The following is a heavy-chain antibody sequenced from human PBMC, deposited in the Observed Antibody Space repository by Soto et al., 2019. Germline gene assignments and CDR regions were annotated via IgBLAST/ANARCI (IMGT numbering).Heavy chain of an antibody. CDR3: SRVDPGETSPFVH. V-gene: IGHV1-3*01. CDR1: GYTFSNYG. D-gene: IGHD3-10*01. CDR2: INAGNGNT. J-gene: IGHJ4*02. Sequence: ASVKVSCKASGYTFSNYGIHWVRQAPGQRLEWMGLINAGNGNTKYSQKFQGRVTFTRDTSTSTAYMELSGLRSDDTAVYYCSRVDPGETSPFVHWGQGTLVTVSS.